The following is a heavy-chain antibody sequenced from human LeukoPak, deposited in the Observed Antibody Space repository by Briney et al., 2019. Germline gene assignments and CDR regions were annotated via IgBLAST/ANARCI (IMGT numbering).Heavy chain of an antibody. CDR3: ARVLYSGSYYGAFDI. CDR1: GGTFSSYT. J-gene: IGHJ3*02. V-gene: IGHV1-69*02. CDR2: IIPILGIA. Sequence: SVKVSCKASGGTFSSYTISWVRQAPGQGLEWMGRIIPILGIANYAQKFQGRVTITADKSTSTAYMELSSLRSEDTAVYYCARVLYSGSYYGAFDIWGRGTMVTVSS. D-gene: IGHD1-26*01.